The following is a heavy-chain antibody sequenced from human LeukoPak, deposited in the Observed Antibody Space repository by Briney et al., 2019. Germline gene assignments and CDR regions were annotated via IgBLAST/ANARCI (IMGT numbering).Heavy chain of an antibody. CDR2: IYYSGST. CDR3: GRLPRFAVVAAAIRKDVY. J-gene: IGHJ4*02. V-gene: IGHV4-39*01. CDR1: GGSISSSTYY. Sequence: KPSETLSLTCTVSGGSISSSTYYWGWIRQPPGKGLEWIGSIYYSGSTYYNPSLKSRVTISVDTSKNQFSLKLSSVTAADTAVYYCGRLPRFAVVAAAIRKDVYWGQGTLVTVSS. D-gene: IGHD2-2*02.